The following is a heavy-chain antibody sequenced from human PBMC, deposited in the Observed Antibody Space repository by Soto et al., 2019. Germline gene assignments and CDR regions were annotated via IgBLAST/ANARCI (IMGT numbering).Heavy chain of an antibody. Sequence: ASVKVSCKASGFTFTSSAVQWVRQARGQRLEWIGWIVVGSGNTNYAQKFQERVTITRDMSTSTAYMELSSLRSEDTAVYYCAAEEVLRYFDWPSYAFDIWGQGTMVTV. D-gene: IGHD3-9*01. CDR1: GFTFTSSA. V-gene: IGHV1-58*01. CDR2: IVVGSGNT. CDR3: AAEEVLRYFDWPSYAFDI. J-gene: IGHJ3*02.